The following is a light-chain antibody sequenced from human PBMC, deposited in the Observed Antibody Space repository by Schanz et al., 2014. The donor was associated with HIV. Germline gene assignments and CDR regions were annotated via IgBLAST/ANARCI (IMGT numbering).Light chain of an antibody. CDR1: SSDIGGYNY. Sequence: QSALTQPASVSGSPGQSITISCTGTSSDIGGYNYVSWYQQHPGKAPKVMIYEVSRRPSGVPDRFSGSKSGNTASLTISGLQAEDEADYYCSSYTSSSTGVFGTGTKLTVL. V-gene: IGLV2-14*01. J-gene: IGLJ1*01. CDR3: SSYTSSSTGV. CDR2: EVS.